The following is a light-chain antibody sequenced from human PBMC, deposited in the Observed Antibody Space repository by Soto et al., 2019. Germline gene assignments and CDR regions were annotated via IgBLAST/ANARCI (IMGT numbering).Light chain of an antibody. V-gene: IGLV2-14*01. J-gene: IGLJ2*01. CDR3: SSYTSTTTLL. Sequence: QSALTQPASVSGSPGQSITISCSGTSSDVGGYKYVSWYQQHPGKAPKLMIYDVTSRPSGVSKRFSGSKSGNTASLTISGLQAEDEADYYCSSYTSTTTLLFGGGTKLTVL. CDR2: DVT. CDR1: SSDVGGYKY.